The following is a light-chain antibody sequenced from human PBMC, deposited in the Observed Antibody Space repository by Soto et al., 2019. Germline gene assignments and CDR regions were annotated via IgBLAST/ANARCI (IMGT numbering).Light chain of an antibody. V-gene: IGKV3-20*01. Sequence: EIVLTQSPGTLSLSPGERAALSCRASPSVSSNFVAWYQQKPGQAPRLLIYGGSSRATGIPVRFSGSGSETDFTLTITRLEPEDFAVYYCQQYSSSRTFGQGTKVDIK. J-gene: IGKJ1*01. CDR3: QQYSSSRT. CDR2: GGS. CDR1: PSVSSNF.